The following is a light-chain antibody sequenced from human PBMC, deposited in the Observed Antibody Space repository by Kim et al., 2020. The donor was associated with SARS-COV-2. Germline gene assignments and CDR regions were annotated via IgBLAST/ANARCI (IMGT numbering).Light chain of an antibody. J-gene: IGLJ2*01. CDR1: SSDLGSYNY. V-gene: IGLV2-8*01. Sequence: QSALTQPPSASGSPGQSVTISCTGTSSDLGSYNYVSWYQQHPGKAPKLMIYEVSKRPSGVPDRFSGSKSGNTASLTVSGLQAEDEADYYCSSYAGDNNLIFGGGTQLTVL. CDR3: SSYAGDNNLI. CDR2: EVS.